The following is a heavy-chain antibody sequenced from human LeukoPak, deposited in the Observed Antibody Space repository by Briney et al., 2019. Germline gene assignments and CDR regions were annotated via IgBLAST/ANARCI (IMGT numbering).Heavy chain of an antibody. J-gene: IGHJ4*02. V-gene: IGHV4-39*01. Sequence: SETLSLTCTVSGGSISSSSYYWGWIRQPPGKGLEWIGSIFYSGSTCYNPSLKSRVTISVDTSTNQLSLKLSSLTAADTAVHYCARQLGYCSSTSCYADKVDYWGQGTLVTVSS. CDR1: GGSISSSSYY. D-gene: IGHD2-2*01. CDR2: IFYSGST. CDR3: ARQLGYCSSTSCYADKVDY.